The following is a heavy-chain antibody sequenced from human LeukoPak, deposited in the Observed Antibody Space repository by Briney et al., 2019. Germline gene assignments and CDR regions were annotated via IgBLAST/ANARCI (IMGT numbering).Heavy chain of an antibody. Sequence: GGSLRLPCAASGFTFSRYWMSWVRQAPGKGLEWVANINHDGNEKHYVDSVKGRFTMSRDNAKNSLYLQMNGLRAEDTAVYYCARIEAAEDYWGQGTLVTVSS. CDR3: ARIEAAEDY. CDR2: INHDGNEK. V-gene: IGHV3-7*04. J-gene: IGHJ4*02. CDR1: GFTFSRYW. D-gene: IGHD6-13*01.